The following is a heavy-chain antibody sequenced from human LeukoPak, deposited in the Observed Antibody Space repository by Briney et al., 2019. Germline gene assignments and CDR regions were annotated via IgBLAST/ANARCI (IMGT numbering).Heavy chain of an antibody. CDR2: FEPEDGET. Sequence: GASVKVSCKVSGYTLTEFSMHWVRHAPGKGLEWMGGFEPEDGETDYAHKFQGRVTMTEDTSTDTPYMKLSSLRSEDTAVYYCATGYYHGSESYYNPPLCYWGKGTLVTVSS. D-gene: IGHD3-10*01. V-gene: IGHV1-24*01. CDR3: ATGYYHGSESYYNPPLCY. J-gene: IGHJ4*02. CDR1: GYTLTEFS.